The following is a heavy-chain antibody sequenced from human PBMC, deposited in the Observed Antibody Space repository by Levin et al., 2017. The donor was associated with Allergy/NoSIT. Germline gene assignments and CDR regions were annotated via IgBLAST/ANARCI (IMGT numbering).Heavy chain of an antibody. CDR3: AKASKTYSYGSGHPWD. CDR2: ISGSGGGT. D-gene: IGHD3-10*01. J-gene: IGHJ4*02. CDR1: GFTFSSYA. V-gene: IGHV3-23*01. Sequence: PGGSLRLSCAASGFTFSSYAMSWVRQAPGKGLEWVSAISGSGGGTYYADSVKGRFTISRDNSKNTLYLQMNSLRAEDTAVYYCAKASKTYSYGSGHPWDWGQGTLVTVSS.